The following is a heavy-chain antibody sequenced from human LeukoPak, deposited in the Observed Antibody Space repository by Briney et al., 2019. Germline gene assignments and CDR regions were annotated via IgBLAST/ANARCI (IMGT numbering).Heavy chain of an antibody. J-gene: IGHJ6*03. CDR2: INHSGST. V-gene: IGHV4-34*01. CDR1: GGSFSGYY. CDR3: ARARAVGYYYYYYMDV. D-gene: IGHD6-19*01. Sequence: SETLSLTCAVYGGSFSGYYWSWIRQPPGNGLEWIGEINHSGSTNYNPSLKSRVTISVDTSKNQFSLKLSSVTAADTAVYYCARARAVGYYYYYYMDVWRKGTTVTVSS.